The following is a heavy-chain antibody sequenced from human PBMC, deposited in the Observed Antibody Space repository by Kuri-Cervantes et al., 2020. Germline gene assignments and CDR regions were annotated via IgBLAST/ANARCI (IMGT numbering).Heavy chain of an antibody. J-gene: IGHJ2*01. CDR1: GGSISSYY. V-gene: IGHV4-59*01. Sequence: ESLKISCTVSGGSISSYYWSWIRQPAGKGLEWIGCIYYSGSINYNPSLKSRVTISIDTSKHQFSLKLNSVTAADTAVYYCARDWRGSGDQYPFDLWGRGTLVTDSS. CDR3: ARDWRGSGDQYPFDL. CDR2: IYYSGSI. D-gene: IGHD6-19*01.